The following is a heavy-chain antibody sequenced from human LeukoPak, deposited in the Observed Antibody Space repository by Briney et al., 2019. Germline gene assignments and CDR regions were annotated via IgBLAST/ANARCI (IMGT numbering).Heavy chain of an antibody. J-gene: IGHJ4*02. Sequence: SETLSLTCTVSGGFVSSYYWTWIRQPPGKGLEWMGYIYYGDNTNYNPTLKSRLTLSLDTSKNQFSLMLTSVTAADTAVYYCARDYGNYSLGSWGQGTLVTVSS. CDR3: ARDYGNYSLGS. V-gene: IGHV4-59*02. CDR2: IYYGDNT. CDR1: GGFVSSYY. D-gene: IGHD4-11*01.